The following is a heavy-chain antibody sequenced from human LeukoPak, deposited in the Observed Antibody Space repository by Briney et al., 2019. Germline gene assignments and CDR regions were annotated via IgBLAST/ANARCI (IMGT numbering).Heavy chain of an antibody. V-gene: IGHV3-11*01. J-gene: IGHJ3*02. Sequence: GGSLRLSCAASGFTFSDYYMSWIRQAPGKGLEWVSYISSSGSTIYYADSVKGRFTISRDNAKNSLYLQMNSLRAEDTAVYYCAKGRSIAAAGDAFDIWGQGTMVTVSS. CDR2: ISSSGSTI. D-gene: IGHD6-13*01. CDR3: AKGRSIAAAGDAFDI. CDR1: GFTFSDYY.